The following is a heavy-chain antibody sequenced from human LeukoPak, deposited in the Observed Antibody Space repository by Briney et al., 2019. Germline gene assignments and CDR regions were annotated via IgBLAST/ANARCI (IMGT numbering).Heavy chain of an antibody. CDR1: GFTFSSYA. Sequence: GGSLRLSCAASGFTFSSYAMSWVRQAPGKGLEWVSAIRGSGISTYYADSVKGRFTISRDNSKNTLYLQMNSLRAEDTAVYYCARDEHNYYYYYMDVWGKGTTVTVSS. CDR2: IRGSGIST. CDR3: ARDEHNYYYYYMDV. J-gene: IGHJ6*03. D-gene: IGHD1/OR15-1a*01. V-gene: IGHV3-23*01.